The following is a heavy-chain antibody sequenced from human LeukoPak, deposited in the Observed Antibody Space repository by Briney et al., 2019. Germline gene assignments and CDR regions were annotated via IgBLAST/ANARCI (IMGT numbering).Heavy chain of an antibody. Sequence: PGGSLRLSCAASGFTFSSYEMNWVRQAPGKGLEWVSCITRSSIYIYYADSVKGRFTISRDNAKNSLYLQMNSLRAEDTAVYYCARGRYDSSGSYSLFDYWGQGTLVTVSS. CDR2: ITRSSIYI. CDR1: GFTFSSYE. D-gene: IGHD3-22*01. CDR3: ARGRYDSSGSYSLFDY. J-gene: IGHJ4*02. V-gene: IGHV3-21*01.